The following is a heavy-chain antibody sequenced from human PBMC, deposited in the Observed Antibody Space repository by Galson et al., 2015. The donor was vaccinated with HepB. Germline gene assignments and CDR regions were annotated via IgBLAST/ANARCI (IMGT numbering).Heavy chain of an antibody. CDR2: IFAGGGST. CDR1: GYILTNYH. D-gene: IGHD2-15*01. Sequence: SVKVSCKASGYILTNYHFHWVRQAPGQGPEWVGKIFAGGGSTRYAERFQGRVTLTRDSSTSTIYMEVSSLRSDDTAVYYCARETPDTYYFDYWGQGTLVTVSA. V-gene: IGHV1-46*01. CDR3: ARETPDTYYFDY. J-gene: IGHJ4*02.